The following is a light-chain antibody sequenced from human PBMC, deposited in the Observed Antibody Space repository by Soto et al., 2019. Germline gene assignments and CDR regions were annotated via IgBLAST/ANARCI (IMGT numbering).Light chain of an antibody. CDR2: LGS. CDR3: MQGLTSPLT. CDR1: LSLLGTNGSNY. Sequence: IVLTQSPLSLPVTPGEPASISCRSSLSLLGTNGSNYLAWYLQKPGQSPQLLIYLGSNRASGVPDRFSGSGSGTDFTLQISRVEAEDVGLYYCMQGLTSPLTFGGWTKVEIK. V-gene: IGKV2-28*01. J-gene: IGKJ4*01.